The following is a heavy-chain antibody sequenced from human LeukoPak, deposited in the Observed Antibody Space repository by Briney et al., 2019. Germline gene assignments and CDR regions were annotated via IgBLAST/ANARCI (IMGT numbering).Heavy chain of an antibody. CDR2: IYYSGST. Sequence: PSQTLSLTCTVSGGSISSGDYYWSWIRQPPGKGLEWIGYIYYSGSTYYNPSLKSRVTISVDTSKNQFSLKLSSVTAADTAVYYCARYYDFWSGYPQDPGMDVWGKGTTVTVSS. J-gene: IGHJ6*04. D-gene: IGHD3-3*01. V-gene: IGHV4-30-4*08. CDR3: ARYYDFWSGYPQDPGMDV. CDR1: GGSISSGDYY.